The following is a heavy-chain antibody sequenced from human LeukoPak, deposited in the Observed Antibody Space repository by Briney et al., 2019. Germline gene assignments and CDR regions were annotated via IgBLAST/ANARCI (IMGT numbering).Heavy chain of an antibody. CDR3: ARDATQIQVWFDGYSDH. D-gene: IGHD2-21*01. J-gene: IGHJ4*02. Sequence: PGGSLRLSCAASGFTFNTYGMNWVRQAPGKGLEWVAVMWHDGSNTHYADSVKGRFTISRDNSKNTLYLQMNSLRAEDTAVYYCARDATQIQVWFDGYSDHWGQGTLVTVSS. V-gene: IGHV3-33*01. CDR1: GFTFNTYG. CDR2: MWHDGSNT.